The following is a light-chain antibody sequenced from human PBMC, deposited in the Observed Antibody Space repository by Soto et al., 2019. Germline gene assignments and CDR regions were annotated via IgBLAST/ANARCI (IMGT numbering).Light chain of an antibody. CDR1: SSDVGGYNY. CDR2: DVS. V-gene: IGLV2-11*01. J-gene: IGLJ1*01. CDR3: CSYAGSYTFYV. Sequence: QSALTQPRSVSGSPGQSVTISCTGTSSDVGGYNYVSWYQQHPGKAPKLMIYDVSKRPSGVPDRFSGSKSGNTACLTISGLQAEDEADYYCCSYAGSYTFYVFGTGTKLTVL.